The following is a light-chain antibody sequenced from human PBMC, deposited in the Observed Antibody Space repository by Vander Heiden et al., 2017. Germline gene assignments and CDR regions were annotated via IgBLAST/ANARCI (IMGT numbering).Light chain of an antibody. Sequence: EIVMTQSPATLSVSPGERATLSCRASQSVRSNLDWYQQKPGQAPRLLIYAASTRATGIPGRFSGSGSGTEFTLTISSLQSEDFALYYCQQDNNWPRTFGQGTKVEIK. J-gene: IGKJ1*01. V-gene: IGKV3-15*01. CDR2: AAS. CDR1: QSVRSN. CDR3: QQDNNWPRT.